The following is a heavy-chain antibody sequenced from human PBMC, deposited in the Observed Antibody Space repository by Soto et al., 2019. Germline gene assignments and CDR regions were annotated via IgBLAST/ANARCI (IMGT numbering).Heavy chain of an antibody. CDR3: ARPHGGSSGWDNWFDP. CDR2: IYYSGST. J-gene: IGHJ5*02. V-gene: IGHV4-59*01. D-gene: IGHD6-25*01. CDR1: GGSISSYY. Sequence: ASETLSPTCTVSGGSISSYYWSWIRQPPGKGLEWIGYIYYSGSTNYNPSLKSRVTISVDTSKNQFSLKLSSVTAADTAVYYCARPHGGSSGWDNWFDPWGQGTLVTVSS.